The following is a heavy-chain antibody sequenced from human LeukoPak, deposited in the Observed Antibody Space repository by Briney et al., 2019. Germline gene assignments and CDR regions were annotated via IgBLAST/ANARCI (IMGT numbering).Heavy chain of an antibody. CDR1: GGSFSGYY. CDR2: INHSGST. Sequence: SETLSLTCAVYGGSFSGYYWSWIRQPPGKGLEWIGEINHSGSTNYNPSLKSRVTISVDKSKNQFSLKLSSVTAADTTVYYCASQYGSGNFDYWGQGTLVTVSS. CDR3: ASQYGSGNFDY. J-gene: IGHJ4*02. V-gene: IGHV4-34*01. D-gene: IGHD3-10*01.